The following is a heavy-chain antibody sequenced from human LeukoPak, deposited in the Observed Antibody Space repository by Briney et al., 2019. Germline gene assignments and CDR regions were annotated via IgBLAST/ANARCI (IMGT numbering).Heavy chain of an antibody. J-gene: IGHJ4*02. CDR2: MNQDESQK. CDR3: ASFEYKYSF. CDR1: GVTFSDFW. Sequence: GGSPRLSCEASGVTFSDFWMTWVRQAPGKGLEWVATMNQDESQKYYVDSVKGRFTISRDNAKNALFLQMNSLRGEDTAIYYCASFEYKYSFGGQGTLVTVSS. D-gene: IGHD2/OR15-2a*01. V-gene: IGHV3-7*01.